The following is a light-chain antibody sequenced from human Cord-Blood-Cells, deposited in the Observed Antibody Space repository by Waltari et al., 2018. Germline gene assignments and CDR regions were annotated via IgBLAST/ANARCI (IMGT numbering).Light chain of an antibody. CDR3: SSYTSSSTWV. V-gene: IGLV2-14*01. Sequence: QSALTQPASVSGSPGQAITISSTATSRDVCGYNYVSWYQQHPGKAPTLMIYDVSKRPSGVSNRFSGSKSGNTASLTISGLQAEDEADYYCSSYTSSSTWVFGGGTKLTVL. CDR2: DVS. J-gene: IGLJ3*02. CDR1: SRDVCGYNY.